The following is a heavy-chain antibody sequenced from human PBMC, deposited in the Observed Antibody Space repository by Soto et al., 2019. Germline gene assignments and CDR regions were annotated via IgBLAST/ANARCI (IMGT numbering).Heavy chain of an antibody. J-gene: IGHJ6*02. CDR1: GCTFSSHS. Sequence: SVKVSCKSSGCTFSSHSINWVRQAPGQGLEWMGGIIPIFGPANFAKKFQGRVTITADESTTTAYMELSSLTSEDTAVYYCATGSFTSTGGRIGYHYNAMDVWGQGTTVTVSS. D-gene: IGHD1-1*01. CDR3: ATGSFTSTGGRIGYHYNAMDV. CDR2: IIPIFGPA. V-gene: IGHV1-69*13.